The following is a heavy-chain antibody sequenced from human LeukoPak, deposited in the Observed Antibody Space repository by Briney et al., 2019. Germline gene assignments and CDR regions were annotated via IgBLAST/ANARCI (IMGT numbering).Heavy chain of an antibody. CDR3: ARGPAYSWLRSGSVCFSDF. CDR1: GYTMNSGYY. J-gene: IGHJ4*02. V-gene: IGHV4-34*01. Sequence: SETLSLTCNVSGYTMNSGYYWSWIRQTPGSGLEWIGETTHSGSTDYNPSLKSRVSVSVDTSKNQFSLRLTSVTAADTAVYYCARGPAYSWLRSGSVCFSDFWGQGVLVTVSS. CDR2: TTHSGST. D-gene: IGHD3-10*01.